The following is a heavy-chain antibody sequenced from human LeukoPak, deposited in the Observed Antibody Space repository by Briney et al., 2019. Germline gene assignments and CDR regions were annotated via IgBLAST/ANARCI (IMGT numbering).Heavy chain of an antibody. CDR1: GFTFSSYW. J-gene: IGHJ5*02. D-gene: IGHD3-3*01. CDR3: AREYYDFWSGYYSVRWFDP. CDR2: INSDGSST. V-gene: IGHV3-74*01. Sequence: PGGSLRLSCAASGFTFSSYWMHWVRQAPGKGLVWVSRINSDGSSTSYADSVKGRFTISRDNAKNTLYLQMNSLRAEDTAVYYCAREYYDFWSGYYSVRWFDPWGQGTLVTVSS.